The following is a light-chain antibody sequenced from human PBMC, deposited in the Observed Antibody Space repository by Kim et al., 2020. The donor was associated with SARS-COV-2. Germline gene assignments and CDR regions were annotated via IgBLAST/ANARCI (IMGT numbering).Light chain of an antibody. CDR3: LQHNTYPIT. CDR1: QDMRND. V-gene: IGKV1-17*01. CDR2: GAS. Sequence: ARVGDRVTITCRSSQDMRNDLGWYQQNTEGAPKRLIYGASSLQSGVPSRFSGSGSGTEFTLTISSLQPEDFATYFCLQHNTYPITFGQGTRLEIK. J-gene: IGKJ5*01.